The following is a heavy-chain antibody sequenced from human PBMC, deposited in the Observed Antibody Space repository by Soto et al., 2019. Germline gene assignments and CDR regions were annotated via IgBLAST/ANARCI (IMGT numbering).Heavy chain of an antibody. CDR3: AREEYYYVSGAFFDY. D-gene: IGHD3-10*01. CDR1: GGTFSSYT. CDR2: IIPILGIA. J-gene: IGHJ4*02. V-gene: IGHV1-69*08. Sequence: QVQLVQSGAEVKKPGSSVKVSCKASGGTFSSYTISWVRQAPGQGLEWMGRIIPILGIANYAQKFQGRVTFTADKSTSTAYMELSSLRSEDTAVYYCAREEYYYVSGAFFDYWGQGTLVTVSP.